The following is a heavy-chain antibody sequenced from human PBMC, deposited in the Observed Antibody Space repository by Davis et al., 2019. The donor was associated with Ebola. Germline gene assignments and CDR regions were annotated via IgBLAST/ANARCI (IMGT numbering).Heavy chain of an antibody. Sequence: PGGSLRLSCAASGFTLSNHPMHWVRQAPGKGLEWVAVISFDGNNRLYADSVKGRFTISRDNSKNTLYLQMNSLRTEDTAVYFCVRGITMIVVVALDYWGQGTLVTVSS. V-gene: IGHV3-30-3*01. CDR2: ISFDGNNR. CDR3: VRGITMIVVVALDY. J-gene: IGHJ4*02. CDR1: GFTLSNHP. D-gene: IGHD3-22*01.